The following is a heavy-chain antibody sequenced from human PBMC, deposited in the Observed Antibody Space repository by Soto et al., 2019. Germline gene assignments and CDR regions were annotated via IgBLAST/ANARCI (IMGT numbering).Heavy chain of an antibody. CDR1: GYTFTSYY. D-gene: IGHD6-19*01. V-gene: IGHV1-46*01. J-gene: IGHJ5*02. Sequence: GSVKVYFKASGYTFTSYYMHLVRRAPGQGLEWMGIINPSGGSTSYSQKFQGRVTMTRDTPTSTVYMELSSLRSEDTAVYYCARHSSGWYATLRNWFDPWGQGTLVTVSS. CDR3: ARHSSGWYATLRNWFDP. CDR2: INPSGGST.